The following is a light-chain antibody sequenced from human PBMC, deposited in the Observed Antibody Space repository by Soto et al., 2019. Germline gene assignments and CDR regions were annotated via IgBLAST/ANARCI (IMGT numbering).Light chain of an antibody. CDR3: QQYGSSPYT. CDR2: GAS. V-gene: IGKV3-20*01. J-gene: IGKJ2*01. CDR1: QGVSSN. Sequence: EIVMTQSPGTLSVSPGERATLSCRAGQGVSSNLAWYQQKPGQAPRLLIYGASSGATGIPDRFSGSGSGTDFTLTISRLEPEDFAVYYCQQYGSSPYTFGQGTKVDI.